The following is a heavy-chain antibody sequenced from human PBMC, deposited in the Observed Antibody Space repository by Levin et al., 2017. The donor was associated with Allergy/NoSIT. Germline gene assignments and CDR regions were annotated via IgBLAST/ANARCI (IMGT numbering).Heavy chain of an antibody. V-gene: IGHV3-23*01. Sequence: GGSLRLSCVASGFTFSRYAMSWVRQAPGKWLEWVSSVSGGSDRTYYADSVKGHFTISRDNSKNTLYLQMNSLRAEDTAIYYCARFEDCGDYCPLDYWGLGTLVTVSS. CDR2: VSGGSDRT. J-gene: IGHJ4*02. D-gene: IGHD2-21*02. CDR1: GFTFSRYA. CDR3: ARFEDCGDYCPLDY.